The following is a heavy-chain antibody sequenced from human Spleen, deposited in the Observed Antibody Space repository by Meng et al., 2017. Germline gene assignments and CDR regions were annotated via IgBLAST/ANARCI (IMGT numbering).Heavy chain of an antibody. V-gene: IGHV4-34*01. CDR3: ARATAMGSGWYRAVLWFDP. Sequence: HVQLQPRGQVLVKPPGLLSPTCAVYVRSISADYWRSIRQPPGRGLQWIGENNHSGSTNNNPSRKSRVTISVDTSKNQFSLKLSSVTAADTAVYYCARATAMGSGWYRAVLWFDPWGQGTLVTVSS. D-gene: IGHD6-19*01. J-gene: IGHJ5*02. CDR1: VRSISADY. CDR2: NNHSGST.